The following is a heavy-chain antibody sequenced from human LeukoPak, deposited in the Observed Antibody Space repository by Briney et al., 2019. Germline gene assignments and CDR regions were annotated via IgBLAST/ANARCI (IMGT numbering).Heavy chain of an antibody. CDR2: ISWNSGSI. D-gene: IGHD2/OR15-2a*01. V-gene: IGHV3-9*01. CDR3: ARVIDNWFDP. CDR1: GFTFDDYA. J-gene: IGHJ5*02. Sequence: GGSLRLSCAASGFTFDDYAMHWVRQAPGKGLEWVSGISWNSGSIGYADSVKGRFTISRDNAKNSLYLQMNSLRAEDTALYYCARVIDNWFDPWGQGTLVTVSS.